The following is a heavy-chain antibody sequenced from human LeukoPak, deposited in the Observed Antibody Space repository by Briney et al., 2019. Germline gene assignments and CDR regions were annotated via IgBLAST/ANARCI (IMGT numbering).Heavy chain of an antibody. V-gene: IGHV3-48*03. D-gene: IGHD3-10*01. CDR2: ISSSGSTI. Sequence: GGSLRLSCAASGFTFSTYEMNWVRQAPGKGLEWVSYISSSGSTIYYADSVKGRFTISRDNAKNSLYLQMNSLRAEDTAVYYCARDSSYYGSGSFSDWGQGTLVNVSS. J-gene: IGHJ4*02. CDR3: ARDSSYYGSGSFSD. CDR1: GFTFSTYE.